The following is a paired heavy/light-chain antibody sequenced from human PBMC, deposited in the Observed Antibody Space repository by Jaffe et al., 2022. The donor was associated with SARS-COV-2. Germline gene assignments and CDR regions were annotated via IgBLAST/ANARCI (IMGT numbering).Light chain of an antibody. CDR1: QNVIYSSNKYNY. CDR3: QQYFNTPYT. V-gene: IGKV4-1*01. Sequence: DIVMTQSPDSLAVSLGERATINCKSSQNVIYSSNKYNYLAWYQQKPGQPPKLLIYWSSSRQSGVPDRFSGSGSGTDFTLTINNLQAEDVAVYYCQQYFNTPYTFGQGTKLEIK. J-gene: IGKJ2*01. CDR2: WSS.
Heavy chain of an antibody. V-gene: IGHV3-15*01. D-gene: IGHD5-18*01. CDR1: GFTFNNAW. CDR3: TTSGYNSLVSAFDV. J-gene: IGHJ3*01. CDR2: IKSKVGGGTT. Sequence: EVQLVESGGGFVKPGGSLRLSCAASGFTFNNAWMSWVRQAPGKGLEWIGRIKSKVGGGTTDYAAPVKGRFTVSRDDSYNMVYLQMNSLQIEDTAVYYCTTSGYNSLVSAFDVWGRGTMVTVSS.